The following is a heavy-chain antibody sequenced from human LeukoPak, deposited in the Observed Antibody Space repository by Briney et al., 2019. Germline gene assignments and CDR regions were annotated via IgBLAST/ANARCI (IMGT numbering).Heavy chain of an antibody. CDR2: IYYSGST. D-gene: IGHD3-10*01. CDR3: ARLTMVRGASTDY. CDR1: GGSISSGGYY. J-gene: IGHJ4*02. Sequence: TSETLSFTCTVSGGSISSGGYYWSWIRQHPGKGLEWIGYIYYSGSTYYNPSLKSRVTISVDTSKNQFSLKLSSVTAADTAVYYCARLTMVRGASTDYWGQGTPVTVSS. V-gene: IGHV4-31*03.